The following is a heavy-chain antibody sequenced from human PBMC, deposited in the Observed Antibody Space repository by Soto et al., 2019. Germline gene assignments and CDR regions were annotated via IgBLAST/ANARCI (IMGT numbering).Heavy chain of an antibody. CDR3: TRGLRPTSIGTGAF. CDR2: ITDDGSTT. D-gene: IGHD6-13*01. Sequence: PGGSLRLSCETSGFIFSMYWMHWVRQVPGKGPQWVARITDDGSTTYYAASVEGRFTISRDNAKNALYLQMTSLRADDTAVYYCTRGLRPTSIGTGAFWGQGPLVTVSS. J-gene: IGHJ4*02. CDR1: GFIFSMYW. V-gene: IGHV3-74*01.